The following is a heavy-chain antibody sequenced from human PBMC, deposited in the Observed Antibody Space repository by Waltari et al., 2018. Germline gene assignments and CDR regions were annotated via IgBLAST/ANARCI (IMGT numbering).Heavy chain of an antibody. CDR2: MQYRGST. CDR3: GRIAFGDEGGYFQY. D-gene: IGHD4-17*01. Sequence: QLQLQESGPGLVKPSETLSLTCTVSGGSISTNYNWGWIRQPPGKGLEWLGNMQYRGSTFYTPTLERRVTISLDTWKNQFSLRLSSVGAADTAVYFCGRIAFGDEGGYFQYWGQGTLVTVSS. CDR1: GGSISTNYN. V-gene: IGHV4-39*01. J-gene: IGHJ1*01.